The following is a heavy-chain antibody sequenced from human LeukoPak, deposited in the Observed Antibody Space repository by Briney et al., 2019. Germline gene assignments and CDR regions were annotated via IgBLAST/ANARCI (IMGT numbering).Heavy chain of an antibody. J-gene: IGHJ6*03. CDR2: ISGSSSYI. V-gene: IGHV3-21*01. Sequence: SGGSLRLSCAASGFTFSSHSMNWVRQAPGKGLEWVSSISGSSSYIYYADSVKGRFTISRDNAKKSLYLQMNSLRAEDTAVYYCAKDGGISLWFGELSRYMDVWGKGTTVTISS. CDR3: AKDGGISLWFGELSRYMDV. D-gene: IGHD3-10*01. CDR1: GFTFSSHS.